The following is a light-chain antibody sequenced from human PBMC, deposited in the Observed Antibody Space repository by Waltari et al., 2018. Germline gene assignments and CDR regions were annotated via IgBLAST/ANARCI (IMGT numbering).Light chain of an antibody. CDR3: EQRYNWPPIT. Sequence: EIVLTQSPATLSLSPGERATLSCRASQSVISYLAWYQQKPGQSPRLLIYDASNRATGIPARFSGSGSGTDFTLTISSLEPEDFAVYFCEQRYNWPPITFGQGTRLEIK. V-gene: IGKV3-11*01. CDR1: QSVISY. CDR2: DAS. J-gene: IGKJ5*01.